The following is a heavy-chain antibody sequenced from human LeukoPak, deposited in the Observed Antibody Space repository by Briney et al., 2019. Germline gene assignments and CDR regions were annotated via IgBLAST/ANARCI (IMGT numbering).Heavy chain of an antibody. D-gene: IGHD5-18*01. CDR3: ARDQDLRGYSYGHSWYFDL. V-gene: IGHV3-21*04. CDR2: ISSRSSYI. Sequence: GGSLRLSCAASGFTFSSYNMKWVRQAPGKGLEWVSSISSRSSYIFYADSVKGRFTISRDNAKKSLYLQMNSLRAEDTAVYYCARDQDLRGYSYGHSWYFDLWGRGTLVTVSS. CDR1: GFTFSSYN. J-gene: IGHJ2*01.